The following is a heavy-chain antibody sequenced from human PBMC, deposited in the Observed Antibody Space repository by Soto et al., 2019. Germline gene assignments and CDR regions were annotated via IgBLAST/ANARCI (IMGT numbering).Heavy chain of an antibody. CDR1: GYTFTSYG. D-gene: IGHD2-15*01. V-gene: IGHV1-18*01. Sequence: ASVKVSCKASGYTFTSYGISWVRQAPGQGLEWMGWISAYNGNTNYAQKLQGRVTMTTDTSTSTAYMELRSLRSDDTAVYYCARDLRRYCSGGSCYPDYWGQGTLVTVSS. CDR3: ARDLRRYCSGGSCYPDY. J-gene: IGHJ4*02. CDR2: ISAYNGNT.